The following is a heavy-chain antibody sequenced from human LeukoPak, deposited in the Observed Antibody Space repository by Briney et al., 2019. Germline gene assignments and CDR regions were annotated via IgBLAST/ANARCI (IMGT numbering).Heavy chain of an antibody. CDR1: GYTFSRYW. Sequence: GGSLRLSCAASGYTFSRYWMHWVRQGPGKGLVWVSRINGDGSSTSYAESVRGRFTITRDNAKNTLYLQMNSLRAEDAAVYYCTTVTCGARDSWGQGTLVTVSS. D-gene: IGHD4-17*01. CDR2: INGDGSST. CDR3: TTVTCGARDS. J-gene: IGHJ4*02. V-gene: IGHV3-74*01.